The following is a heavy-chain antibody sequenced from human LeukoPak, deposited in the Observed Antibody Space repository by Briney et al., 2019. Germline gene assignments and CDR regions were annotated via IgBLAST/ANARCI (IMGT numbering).Heavy chain of an antibody. D-gene: IGHD1-1*01. CDR2: ISSSSSYI. V-gene: IGHV3-21*01. CDR1: GFTFSSYS. CDR3: ARDGLERDAFDI. Sequence: GGSLRLSCAASGFTFSSYSMNWVRQAPGKGLEWVSSISSSSSYIYYADSVKGRFTISRDNAKNSLYLQMNSLRAEDTAVYYCARDGLERDAFDIWGQGTMATVSS. J-gene: IGHJ3*02.